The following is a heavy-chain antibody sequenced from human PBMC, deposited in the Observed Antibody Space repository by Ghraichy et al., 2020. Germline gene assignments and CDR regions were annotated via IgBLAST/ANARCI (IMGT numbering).Heavy chain of an antibody. V-gene: IGHV4-39*01. J-gene: IGHJ6*03. CDR2: IYYSGST. CDR3: ASTMGYCSSTSCYFSPYYYYYMDV. D-gene: IGHD2-2*01. Sequence: SQTLSHTCTVSGGSISSSSYYWGWIRQPPGKGLEWIGSIYYSGSTYYNPSLKSRVTISVDTSKNQFSLKLSSVTAADTAVYYCASTMGYCSSTSCYFSPYYYYYMDVWGKGTTVTVSS. CDR1: GGSISSSSYY.